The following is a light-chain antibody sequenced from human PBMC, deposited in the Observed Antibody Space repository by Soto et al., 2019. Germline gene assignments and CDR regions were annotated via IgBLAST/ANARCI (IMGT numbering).Light chain of an antibody. J-gene: IGLJ2*01. CDR1: SSNIGGNT. CDR2: SNI. Sequence: QSVLTQPPSASGTPGQRVTISCSGSSSNIGGNTVNWYQQLPGTAPKLLIYSNIQRPSGVPDRFSGSKSGTSASLAISGLQSGDEGDYSCAAWDDNLPGPFFCGGTKFPVL. V-gene: IGLV1-44*01. CDR3: AAWDDNLPGPF.